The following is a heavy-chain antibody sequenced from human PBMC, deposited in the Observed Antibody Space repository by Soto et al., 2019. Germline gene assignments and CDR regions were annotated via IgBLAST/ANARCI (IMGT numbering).Heavy chain of an antibody. CDR3: ARGGQDFWSGTFDY. CDR2: IDNSGST. V-gene: IGHV4-4*07. CDR1: GGSISNYF. J-gene: IGHJ4*02. Sequence: PSETLSLTCTVSGGSISNYFCNWIRQPAGKGLEWIGRIDNSGSTNYNPSLKSRITMSADTSRNQFSLKLNSVTAADTAVYYCARGGQDFWSGTFDYWGQGALVTVSS. D-gene: IGHD3-3*01.